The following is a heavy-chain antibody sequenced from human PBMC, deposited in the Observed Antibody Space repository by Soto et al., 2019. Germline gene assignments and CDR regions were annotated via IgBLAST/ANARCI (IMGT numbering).Heavy chain of an antibody. V-gene: IGHV3-15*01. Sequence: EVQLVASGGGLVKPGESLRLSCTGSGVSCSNARMTWVRQAPGKGLEWVGRIQSKSDAGTTDYPAAVKGRFTISRHDSENTLYLQLNSLKIEDTAVYYCTRDYGWAFDFWGQGTMVTVSS. CDR2: IQSKSDAGTT. J-gene: IGHJ3*01. CDR3: TRDYGWAFDF. CDR1: GVSCSNAR. D-gene: IGHD4-17*01.